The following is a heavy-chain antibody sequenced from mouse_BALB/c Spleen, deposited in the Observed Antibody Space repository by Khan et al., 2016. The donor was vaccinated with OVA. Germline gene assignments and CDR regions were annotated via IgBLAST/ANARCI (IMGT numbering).Heavy chain of an antibody. CDR3: ARNPFAY. Sequence: VQLQQSGTELVRPGTSVKLSCKASGYTFTSYWMNWIKQRPEQGLEWIGRIDPYDSETHYNQKLKDKATLTVDKSSNTAYMQLTSLTSEDSAVYYGARNPFAYWGQGTLVTVSA. J-gene: IGHJ3*01. CDR2: IDPYDSET. CDR1: GYTFTSYW. V-gene: IGHV1-52*01.